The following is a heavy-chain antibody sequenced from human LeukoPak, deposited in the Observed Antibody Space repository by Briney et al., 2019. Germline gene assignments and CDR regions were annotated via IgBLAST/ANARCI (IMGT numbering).Heavy chain of an antibody. V-gene: IGHV4-4*02. CDR1: GGSISSSNW. CDR3: ARKSQEIVVVPAATQYYYYYYMDV. CDR2: IYHSGST. Sequence: SETLSLTCAVSGGSISSSNWWSWVRQPPGKGLEWIGEIYHSGSTYYNPSLKSRVTISVDRSKNQFSLKLSSVTAADTAVYYCARKSQEIVVVPAATQYYYYYYMDVWGKGTTVTVSS. D-gene: IGHD2-2*01. J-gene: IGHJ6*03.